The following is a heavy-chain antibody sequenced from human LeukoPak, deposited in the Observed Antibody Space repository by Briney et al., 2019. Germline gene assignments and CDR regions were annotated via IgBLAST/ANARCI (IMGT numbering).Heavy chain of an antibody. D-gene: IGHD2-15*01. CDR3: ARGGRLGVTRGGGFDI. Sequence: ASVKVSCKASGGTFSSYAISWVRQAPGQGLEWMGIINPSGGSTTYVQKFQGRVTMTRDTSTSTAYMELSSLRSEDTAVYYCARGGRLGVTRGGGFDIWGQGTMVTVSS. J-gene: IGHJ3*02. V-gene: IGHV1-46*01. CDR2: INPSGGST. CDR1: GGTFSSYA.